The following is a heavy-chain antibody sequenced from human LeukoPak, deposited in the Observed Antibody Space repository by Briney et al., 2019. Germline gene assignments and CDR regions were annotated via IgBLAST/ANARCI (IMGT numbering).Heavy chain of an antibody. D-gene: IGHD3-22*01. V-gene: IGHV4-4*07. CDR3: ARDDSSRDDSGGYHY. CDR2: IHMSGST. J-gene: IGHJ4*02. Sequence: SETLSLTCTVSGDSINSYHWSWIRQPAGRGLEWIGRIHMSGSTNYNPSLRSRVAISMDNSKNQFSLKLKSVTAADTAVYYCARDDSSRDDSGGYHYWGQGTLVTISS. CDR1: GDSINSYH.